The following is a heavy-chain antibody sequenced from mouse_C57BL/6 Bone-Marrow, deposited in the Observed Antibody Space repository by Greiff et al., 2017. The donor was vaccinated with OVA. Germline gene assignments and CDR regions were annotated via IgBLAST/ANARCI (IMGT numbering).Heavy chain of an antibody. V-gene: IGHV1-85*01. Sequence: QVQLKESGPELVKPGASVKLSCKASGYTFTSYDINWVKQRPGQGLEWIGWIYPRDGSPKYNEKFKGKATLNVDTSSSTAYMELHSLTSEDSAVYFCARERGLRREGFDYWGQGTTLTVSS. J-gene: IGHJ2*01. CDR2: IYPRDGSP. CDR1: GYTFTSYD. CDR3: ARERGLRREGFDY. D-gene: IGHD2-4*01.